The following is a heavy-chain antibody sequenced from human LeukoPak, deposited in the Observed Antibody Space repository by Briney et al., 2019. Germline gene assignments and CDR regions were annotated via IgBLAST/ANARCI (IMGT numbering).Heavy chain of an antibody. CDR2: ISYSGNT. J-gene: IGHJ4*02. D-gene: IGHD2-21*02. V-gene: IGHV4-39*01. CDR3: ARHGHHGDHDY. Sequence: PSETLSLTCTVSGGSISSSDFYWGWIRQPPGKGLEWIGSISYSGNTYYNPSLKSRVTISVDTSKNQFSLKLTSVTAADTAVYYCARHGHHGDHDYWGQGTLVTVSS. CDR1: GGSISSSDFY.